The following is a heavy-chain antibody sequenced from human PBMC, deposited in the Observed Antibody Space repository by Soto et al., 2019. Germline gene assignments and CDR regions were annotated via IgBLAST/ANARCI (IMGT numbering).Heavy chain of an antibody. D-gene: IGHD3-9*01. J-gene: IGHJ4*02. CDR2: INPSAGRT. V-gene: IGHV1-46*01. Sequence: QVQLVQSGAEVQKPGASVRVSCKASGYIFTNSYLHWVRQAPGQGLEWMGIINPSAGRTNYAQNFQGRVTMNADTSTSTVYMELSSLRSEDTAVYYCARETDILTGFVIDYWGQGTLVIVSS. CDR3: ARETDILTGFVIDY. CDR1: GYIFTNSY.